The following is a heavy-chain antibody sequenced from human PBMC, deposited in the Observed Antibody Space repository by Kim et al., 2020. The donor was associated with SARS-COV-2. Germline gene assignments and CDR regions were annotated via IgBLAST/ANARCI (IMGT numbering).Heavy chain of an antibody. CDR1: GFIFSDYA. CDR2: ISDSGETT. CDR3: AKMRFLTTVLTPEDY. Sequence: GGSLRLSCAASGFIFSDYAMTWVRQAPGNGLEWVSAISDSGETTYYADSVKGRFTISRDSSNNTLYLQMNSLRAEDTAVYYCAKMRFLTTVLTPEDYWGQGALVTVFS. D-gene: IGHD4-17*01. V-gene: IGHV3-23*01. J-gene: IGHJ4*02.